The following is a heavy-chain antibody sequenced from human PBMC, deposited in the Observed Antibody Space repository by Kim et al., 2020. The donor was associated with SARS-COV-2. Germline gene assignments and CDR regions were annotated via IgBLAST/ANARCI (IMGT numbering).Heavy chain of an antibody. J-gene: IGHJ6*02. V-gene: IGHV3-21*01. Sequence: GGSLRLSCAASGFTFSSYSMNWVRQAPGKGLEWVSSISSSSSYIYYADSVKCRFTISRDNAKNSLYLQMNSLRAEDTAVYYCARDEISSSYYYYYGMVVCGQGTTVSLSS. D-gene: IGHD6-6*01. CDR3: ARDEISSSYYYYYGMVV. CDR2: ISSSSSYI. CDR1: GFTFSSYS.